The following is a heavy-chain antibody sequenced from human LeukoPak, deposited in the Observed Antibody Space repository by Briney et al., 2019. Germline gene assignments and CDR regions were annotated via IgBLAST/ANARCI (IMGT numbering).Heavy chain of an antibody. D-gene: IGHD5-24*01. Sequence: GGSLTRSCAASGFTVSTKYMNWVRQAPGKGLEWVSILYSGSDTYYADSVKGRFTISRDSSKNMLFLHMNSLRAEDTAVYYCARVGDHFHWYLDLWGRGTLVTVSS. CDR3: ARVGDHFHWYLDL. CDR2: LYSGSDT. V-gene: IGHV3-53*01. CDR1: GFTVSTKY. J-gene: IGHJ2*01.